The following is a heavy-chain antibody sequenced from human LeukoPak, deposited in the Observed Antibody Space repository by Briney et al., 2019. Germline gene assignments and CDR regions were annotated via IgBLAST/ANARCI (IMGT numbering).Heavy chain of an antibody. D-gene: IGHD5-12*01. CDR2: MTASSFTF. Sequence: PGGSLRLSCEVSGSTFSSYAMTWDRQVPGRGLEWVAYMTASSFTFYYAHSVRGRFTISRDNARTSLFLQMNSLTVEDTAVYYCARSLSGYDPLSAFWGQGTLVTVSS. CDR1: GSTFSSYA. V-gene: IGHV3-48*03. CDR3: ARSLSGYDPLSAF. J-gene: IGHJ4*02.